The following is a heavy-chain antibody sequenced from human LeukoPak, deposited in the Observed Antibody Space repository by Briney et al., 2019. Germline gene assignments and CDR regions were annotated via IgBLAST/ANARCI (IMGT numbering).Heavy chain of an antibody. Sequence: SVKVSCKASGGTFSSYAISWVRQAPGQGLEWMGRIIPIFGIANYAQKFQGRVTITADKSTSTAYMELSSLRSEDTAVYFCARGRKRGHKNYYYGMDVWGQGTTVTVSS. V-gene: IGHV1-69*04. CDR1: GGTFSSYA. J-gene: IGHJ6*02. D-gene: IGHD5-12*01. CDR3: ARGRKRGHKNYYYGMDV. CDR2: IIPIFGIA.